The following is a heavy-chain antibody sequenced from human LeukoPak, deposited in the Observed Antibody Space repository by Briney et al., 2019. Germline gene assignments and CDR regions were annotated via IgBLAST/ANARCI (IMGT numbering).Heavy chain of an antibody. Sequence: GGSLRLSCAASGFTFSSYGMHWVRQAPGKGLEWVAFIRYDGSNKYYADSVKGRFTISRDNSKNTLYLQMNSLRAEDTAVYYCAKDEGTTTECDYWGQGTLVTVSS. CDR3: AKDEGTTTECDY. CDR2: IRYDGSNK. V-gene: IGHV3-30*02. CDR1: GFTFSSYG. J-gene: IGHJ4*02. D-gene: IGHD4-17*01.